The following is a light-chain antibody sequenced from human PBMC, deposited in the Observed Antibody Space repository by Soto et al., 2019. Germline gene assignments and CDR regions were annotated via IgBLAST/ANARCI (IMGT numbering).Light chain of an antibody. CDR3: QQYDNLPPFT. Sequence: DIQMTQSPSSLSASVGDRVTITCQASQDISNFLNWYQQKPGTAPKLLLYDASNLETGVPSRFSGSGSGTDFTFTISSLQPEDIATYYCQQYDNLPPFTFGPGTKVDIK. V-gene: IGKV1-33*01. CDR2: DAS. J-gene: IGKJ3*01. CDR1: QDISNF.